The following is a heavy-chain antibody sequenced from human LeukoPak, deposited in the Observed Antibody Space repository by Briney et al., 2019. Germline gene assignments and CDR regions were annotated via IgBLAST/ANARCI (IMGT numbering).Heavy chain of an antibody. D-gene: IGHD3-3*01. CDR3: ARAPLRNAFDI. V-gene: IGHV4-59*01. CDR2: IYYSGST. J-gene: IGHJ3*02. CDR1: GGSISSYY. Sequence: SETLSLTCTVSGGSISSYYWSWIRQPPGKGLEWIGYIYYSGSTNYNPSLKSRVTISVDTSKNRFSLKLSSVTAADTAVYYCARAPLRNAFDIWGQGTMVTVSS.